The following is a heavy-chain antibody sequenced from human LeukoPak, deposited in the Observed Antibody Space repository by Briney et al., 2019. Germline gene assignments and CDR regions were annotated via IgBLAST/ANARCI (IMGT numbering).Heavy chain of an antibody. CDR1: GYTLTSLS. CDR3: ATDRRVRGVMSHYGMDV. CDR2: FDPEDGET. Sequence: GASVKVSCKVSGYTLTSLSMHWVRQAPGKGLEWMGGFDPEDGETIYAQKFKGRVTMTEDTSTDTAYMELSSLRSEDTAVYYCATDRRVRGVMSHYGMDVWGKGTTVTVSS. V-gene: IGHV1-24*01. J-gene: IGHJ6*04. D-gene: IGHD3-10*01.